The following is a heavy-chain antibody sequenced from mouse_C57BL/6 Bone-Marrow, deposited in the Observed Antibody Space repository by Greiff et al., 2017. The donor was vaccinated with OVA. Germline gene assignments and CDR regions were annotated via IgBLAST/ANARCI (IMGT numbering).Heavy chain of an antibody. CDR2: IYPGSGST. J-gene: IGHJ1*03. Sequence: QVQLKQPGAELVKPGASVKMSCKASGYTFTSYWITWVKQRPGQGLEWIGDIYPGSGSTNYNEKFKSKATLTVDTSSSTAYMQLSSLTSEDSAVYYCASPRGGYFDVWGTGTTVTVSS. V-gene: IGHV1-55*01. CDR1: GYTFTSYW. CDR3: ASPRGGYFDV.